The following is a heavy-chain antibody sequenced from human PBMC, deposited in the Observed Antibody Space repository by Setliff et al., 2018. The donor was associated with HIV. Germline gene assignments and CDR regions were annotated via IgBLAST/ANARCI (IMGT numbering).Heavy chain of an antibody. V-gene: IGHV3-33*01. Sequence: GESLKISCAASGFTFSSYGMHWVRQAPGKGLEWVAVIWYDGSNKYYADSVKGRFTISRDNSMNTLYLQMNSLRAEDTAVYYCARGHSGSYFPYFDYWGQGTLVTVSS. D-gene: IGHD1-26*01. CDR1: GFTFSSYG. J-gene: IGHJ4*02. CDR3: ARGHSGSYFPYFDY. CDR2: IWYDGSNK.